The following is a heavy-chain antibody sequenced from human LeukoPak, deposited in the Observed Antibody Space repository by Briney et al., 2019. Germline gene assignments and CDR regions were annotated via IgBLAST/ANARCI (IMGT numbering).Heavy chain of an antibody. V-gene: IGHV1-69*13. Sequence: ASVKVSCKASGGTFSSYAISWVRQAPGQGLEWMGGIIPIFGTANYAQKFQGRVTITADESTSTAYMELSSLRSEDTAVYYCARDQQYQLLRNWFDPWGQGTLVTVSS. CDR3: ARDQQYQLLRNWFDP. J-gene: IGHJ5*02. CDR2: IIPIFGTA. CDR1: GGTFSSYA. D-gene: IGHD2-2*01.